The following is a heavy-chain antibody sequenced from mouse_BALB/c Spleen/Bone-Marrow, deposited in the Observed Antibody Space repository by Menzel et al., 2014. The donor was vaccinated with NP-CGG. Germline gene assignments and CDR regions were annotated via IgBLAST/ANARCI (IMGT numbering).Heavy chain of an antibody. CDR1: GFSLTSYG. V-gene: IGHV2-6-2*01. J-gene: IGHJ4*01. D-gene: IGHD4-1*01. CDR3: ARSGTDYAMDY. CDR2: IWSDGST. Sequence: QVQLQQSGPDLVAPSQSLSLTCTVSGFSLTSYGLHWVRQPPGKGLEWLGVIWSDGSTTYNSALKSGLSISKDNSKRQVLLKMNSLQTDDTAMYCCARSGTDYAMDYWGQGTSVTVSS.